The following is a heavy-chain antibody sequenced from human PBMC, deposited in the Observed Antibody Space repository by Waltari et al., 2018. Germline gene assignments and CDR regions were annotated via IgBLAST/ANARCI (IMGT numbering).Heavy chain of an antibody. CDR3: AKPASERGYGGNSRGKDY. J-gene: IGHJ4*02. CDR1: GFTFSDYG. V-gene: IGHV3-30*18. Sequence: QVQLVESGGGVVQPGRSLRLSCAASGFTFSDYGIPWVRQAPGKGLEWVAVISDDGSNKYYGGSVKGRFTISRDNSKNTLYLQMNSLRVEDTAVYYCAKPASERGYGGNSRGKDYWGQGTLVTVSS. D-gene: IGHD2-21*02. CDR2: ISDDGSNK.